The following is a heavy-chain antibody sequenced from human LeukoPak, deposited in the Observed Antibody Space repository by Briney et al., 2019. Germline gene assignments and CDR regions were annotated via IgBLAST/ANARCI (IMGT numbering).Heavy chain of an antibody. Sequence: GGSLRLSCAASGFTFSNAWMSWVRQAPGKGLEWVGRIKSKSDGGTTDYAAPVKGRLTISRDDSKNTLYLQMNSLKTEDTAVYYCTTALTYYYDSSGYFPADYWGQGTLVTVSS. V-gene: IGHV3-15*01. J-gene: IGHJ4*02. D-gene: IGHD3-22*01. CDR2: IKSKSDGGTT. CDR1: GFTFSNAW. CDR3: TTALTYYYDSSGYFPADY.